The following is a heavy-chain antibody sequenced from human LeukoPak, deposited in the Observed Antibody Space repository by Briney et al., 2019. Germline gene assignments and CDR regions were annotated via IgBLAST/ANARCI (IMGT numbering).Heavy chain of an antibody. V-gene: IGHV4-30-4*01. Sequence: SQTLSLTCTVSGGSISSGDYYWSWIRQPPGKGLEWIGYIYYSGSTYYNPSLKSRVTMSVDTSKNQFSLKLSSVTAADTAVYYCASQYYYDSGGYYFDYWGLGTLVTVSS. J-gene: IGHJ4*02. D-gene: IGHD3-22*01. CDR1: GGSISSGDYY. CDR2: IYYSGST. CDR3: ASQYYYDSGGYYFDY.